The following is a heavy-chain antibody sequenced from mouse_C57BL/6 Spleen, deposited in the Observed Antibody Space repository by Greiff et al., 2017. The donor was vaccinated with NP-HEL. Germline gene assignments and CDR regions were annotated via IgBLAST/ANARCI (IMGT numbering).Heavy chain of an antibody. CDR2: IDPSDSYT. CDR3: ARWGLRRYFDV. CDR1: GYTFTSYW. Sequence: QVQLKQPGAELVRPGTSVKLSCKASGYTFTSYWMHWVKQRPGQGLEWIGVIDPSDSYTNYNQKFKGKATLTVDTSSSTAYMQLSSLTSEDSAVYYCARWGLRRYFDVWGTGTTVTVSS. D-gene: IGHD2-4*01. V-gene: IGHV1-59*01. J-gene: IGHJ1*03.